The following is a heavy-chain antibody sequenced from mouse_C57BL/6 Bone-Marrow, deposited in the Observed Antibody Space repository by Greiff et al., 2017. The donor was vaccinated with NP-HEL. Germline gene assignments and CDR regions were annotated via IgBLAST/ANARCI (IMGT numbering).Heavy chain of an antibody. CDR3: LSMDY. Sequence: VQLKESGPGLVKPSQSLSLTCSVTGYSITSGYYWNWIRQFPGNKLEWMGYISYDGSNNYNPSLKNRISITRDTSKNQFFLKLNSVTTEDTATYYCLSMDYWGQGTSVTVSS. CDR2: ISYDGSN. CDR1: GYSITSGYY. J-gene: IGHJ4*01. V-gene: IGHV3-6*01.